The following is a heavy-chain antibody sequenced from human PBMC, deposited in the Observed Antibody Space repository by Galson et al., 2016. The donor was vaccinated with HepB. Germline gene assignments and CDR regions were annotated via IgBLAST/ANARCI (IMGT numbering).Heavy chain of an antibody. CDR1: GYTFTNYY. V-gene: IGHV1-46*01. D-gene: IGHD5-18*01. J-gene: IGHJ4*02. CDR2: INPTDGST. Sequence: SVKVSCKASGYTFTNYYMHWVRQAPGQGLEWMGIINPTDGSTNYAQNLQGRVTMTRDTSTSKVYMELSSLRSEDTAIYYCARGLEYSYVFFDFWGQGTLVTVSS. CDR3: ARGLEYSYVFFDF.